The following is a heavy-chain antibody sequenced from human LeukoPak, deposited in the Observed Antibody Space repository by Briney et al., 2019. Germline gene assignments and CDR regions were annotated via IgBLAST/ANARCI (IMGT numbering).Heavy chain of an antibody. CDR1: GFTFSSYA. CDR2: ISGSGGST. D-gene: IGHD2/OR15-2a*01. Sequence: PGGSLRLSCAASGFTFSSYAMSWVRQAPGKGLEWVSAISGSGGSTYYADSVKGRFTLSRDNSKNTLYLQMNSLRAEDTAVYHCARVKNIDWVPYYYMDVWGKGTTVSVSS. J-gene: IGHJ6*03. V-gene: IGHV3-23*01. CDR3: ARVKNIDWVPYYYMDV.